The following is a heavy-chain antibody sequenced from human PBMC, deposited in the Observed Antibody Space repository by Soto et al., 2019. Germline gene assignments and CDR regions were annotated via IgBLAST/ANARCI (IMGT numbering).Heavy chain of an antibody. CDR2: IYPGDSDT. CDR1: GYSFTSYW. J-gene: IGHJ3*02. Sequence: PGESLKISCKGSGYSFTSYWIGWVRQMPGKGLEWMGIIYPGDSDTRYSPSFQGQVTISADKSISTAYLQWSSLKASDTAMYYCARHIQYYYDSSGYIGAFDIWGQGTMVTVSS. CDR3: ARHIQYYYDSSGYIGAFDI. D-gene: IGHD3-22*01. V-gene: IGHV5-51*01.